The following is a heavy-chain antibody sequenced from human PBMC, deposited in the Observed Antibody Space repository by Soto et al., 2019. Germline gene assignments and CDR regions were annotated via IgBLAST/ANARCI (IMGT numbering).Heavy chain of an antibody. CDR2: ISYDGSNK. V-gene: IGHV3-30-3*01. J-gene: IGHJ4*02. Sequence: PGGSLRLSCAASGFTFSSYAMHWVRQAPGKGLEWVAVISYDGSNKYYADSVKGRFTISRDNSKNTLYLQMNSLRAEDTAVYYCARGGDIVVVVAPLDYWGQGTLVTVSS. D-gene: IGHD2-15*01. CDR1: GFTFSSYA. CDR3: ARGGDIVVVVAPLDY.